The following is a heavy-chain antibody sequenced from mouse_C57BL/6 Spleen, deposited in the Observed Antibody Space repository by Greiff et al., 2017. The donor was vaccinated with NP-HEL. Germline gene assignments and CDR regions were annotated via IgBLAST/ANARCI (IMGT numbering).Heavy chain of an antibody. CDR3: ARQVRYYFDY. J-gene: IGHJ2*01. CDR2: ISSGGSYT. V-gene: IGHV5-6*01. CDR1: GFTFSSYG. D-gene: IGHD1-1*01. Sequence: EVMLVESGGDLVKPGGSLKLSCAASGFTFSSYGMSWVRQTPDKRLEWVATISSGGSYTYYPDSVKGRFTISRDNAKNTLYLQMSSLKSEDTAMYYCARQVRYYFDYWGQGTTLTVSS.